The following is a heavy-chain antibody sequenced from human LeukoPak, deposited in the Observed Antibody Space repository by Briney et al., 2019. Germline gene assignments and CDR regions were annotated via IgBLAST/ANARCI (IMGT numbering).Heavy chain of an antibody. CDR3: ARVDSGNYYYDYYMDV. J-gene: IGHJ6*03. V-gene: IGHV4-34*01. Sequence: SETLSLTCAVYGGSFSGYWWSWIRQPPGKGLEWIGSISYSGTTYYNPSLKSRVTMSVDTSKNQFSLKLSSVTAADTAVYYCARVDSGNYYYDYYMDVWGRGTTVTVSS. D-gene: IGHD1-26*01. CDR1: GGSFSGYW. CDR2: ISYSGTT.